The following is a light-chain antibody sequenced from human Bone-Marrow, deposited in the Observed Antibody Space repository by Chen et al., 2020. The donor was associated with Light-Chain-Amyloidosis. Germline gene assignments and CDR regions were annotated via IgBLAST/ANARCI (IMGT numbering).Light chain of an antibody. Sequence: SYELTQPPSVSVSPGQTARITCSGDDLPTKYAYGYQQKPGQAPVLVIHRDTERPSGISARFSGSSSGTTATLTISGVQAEHEADYHGQSADSSGTYEVIFGGGTKLTVL. J-gene: IGLJ2*01. CDR2: RDT. V-gene: IGLV3-25*03. CDR3: QSADSSGTYEVI. CDR1: DLPTKY.